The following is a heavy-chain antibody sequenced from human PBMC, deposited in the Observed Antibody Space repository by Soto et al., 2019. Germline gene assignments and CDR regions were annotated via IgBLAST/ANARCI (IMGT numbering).Heavy chain of an antibody. CDR2: IGSSGSTI. Sequence: VQLVESGGGLVKPGGSLRLSCAASGLIFSDYYMSWIRQAPGKGLEWVSYIGSSGSTIYYADSVKGQFTISRDNAKKSLYLQMNSLRVEDTAVYYCARGAVTGYPHYYYAMDVWGQGATVTVSS. V-gene: IGHV3-11*01. CDR3: ARGAVTGYPHYYYAMDV. D-gene: IGHD3-9*01. J-gene: IGHJ6*02. CDR1: GLIFSDYY.